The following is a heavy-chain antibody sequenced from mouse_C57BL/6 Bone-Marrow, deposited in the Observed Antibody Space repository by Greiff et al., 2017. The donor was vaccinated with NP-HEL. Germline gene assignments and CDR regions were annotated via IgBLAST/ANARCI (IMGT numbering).Heavy chain of an antibody. Sequence: QVQLQQSGAELVKPGASVKMSCKASGYTFTSYWITWVKQRPGQGLEWIGDIYPGSGSTNYNEKFKSKATLTVDTSSSTAYMQLSSLTSEDSAVYYCARGTVVATDYAMDYWGQGTSVTVSS. D-gene: IGHD1-1*01. V-gene: IGHV1-55*01. CDR3: ARGTVVATDYAMDY. CDR2: IYPGSGST. J-gene: IGHJ4*01. CDR1: GYTFTSYW.